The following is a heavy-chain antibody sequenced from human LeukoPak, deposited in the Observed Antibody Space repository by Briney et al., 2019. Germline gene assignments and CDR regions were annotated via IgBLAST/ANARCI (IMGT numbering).Heavy chain of an antibody. CDR2: ISGNAGST. Sequence: PGGSLRLSCAASGFTFSSYGMSWVRQTPGKGLEWVSVISGNAGSTYYTDSVKGRFTISRDNSKNTLYLQMNSLRAEDTAVYYCARRLGGYSGYDFDYWGQGTLVTVSS. CDR1: GFTFSSYG. CDR3: ARRLGGYSGYDFDY. D-gene: IGHD5-12*01. J-gene: IGHJ4*02. V-gene: IGHV3-23*01.